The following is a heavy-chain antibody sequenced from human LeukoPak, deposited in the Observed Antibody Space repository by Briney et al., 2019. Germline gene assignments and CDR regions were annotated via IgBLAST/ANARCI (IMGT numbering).Heavy chain of an antibody. V-gene: IGHV4-34*01. CDR2: INHSGST. D-gene: IGHD3-9*01. Sequence: SETLSLTCAVYGGSFSGYYWSWIRQPPGKGLEWIGEINHSGSTNYNPSLKSRVTISVDTSKNQFSLKLSSMTAADTAVYYCARVRGNVLRYFDWLSAFDYWGQGTLVTVSS. CDR3: ARVRGNVLRYFDWLSAFDY. CDR1: GGSFSGYY. J-gene: IGHJ4*02.